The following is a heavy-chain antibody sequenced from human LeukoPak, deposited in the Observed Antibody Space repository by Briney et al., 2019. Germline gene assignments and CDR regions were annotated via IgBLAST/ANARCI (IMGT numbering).Heavy chain of an antibody. CDR1: GFTFSSYA. D-gene: IGHD4-23*01. V-gene: IGHV3-23*01. Sequence: PGGSLRLSCAASGFTFSSYAMSWVRQAPGKGLEWVSAISGSGGSTYYADSVKGRFTISRDNSKNTLYLQMNSLRAEDTAVYYCAKGPRYGGNSNYFDYWGQGTLVTVSS. CDR2: ISGSGGST. J-gene: IGHJ4*02. CDR3: AKGPRYGGNSNYFDY.